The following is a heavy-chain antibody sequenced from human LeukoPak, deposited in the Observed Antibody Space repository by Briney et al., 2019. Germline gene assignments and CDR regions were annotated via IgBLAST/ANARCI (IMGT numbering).Heavy chain of an antibody. Sequence: PSETLSLTCAVYDGSFSGYYWSWIRQPPGKGLEWIGEINHSGSTNYKPSLKSRVTISVDTSKNQFSLKLSSVTAADTAVYYCARAHRGWYCSGGSCYGKSSGLYYFDYWGQGTLVTVSS. CDR1: DGSFSGYY. V-gene: IGHV4-34*01. CDR2: INHSGST. J-gene: IGHJ4*02. D-gene: IGHD2-15*01. CDR3: ARAHRGWYCSGGSCYGKSSGLYYFDY.